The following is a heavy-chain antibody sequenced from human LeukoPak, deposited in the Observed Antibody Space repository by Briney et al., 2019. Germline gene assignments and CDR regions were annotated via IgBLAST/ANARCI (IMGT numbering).Heavy chain of an antibody. Sequence: GGSLRLSCVVSGFTFYDHAMHWVRQAPGKGLEWVSSISWNSGSIGYADSVKGRFTISRDNAKNSLYLQMDGLRAEDTALYYCAKDPHFSGWSAYFDYWGQGTLVTVSS. J-gene: IGHJ4*02. CDR2: ISWNSGSI. CDR1: GFTFYDHA. CDR3: AKDPHFSGWSAYFDY. V-gene: IGHV3-9*01. D-gene: IGHD6-19*01.